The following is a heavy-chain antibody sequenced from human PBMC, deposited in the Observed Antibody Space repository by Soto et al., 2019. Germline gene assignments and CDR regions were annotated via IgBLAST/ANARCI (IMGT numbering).Heavy chain of an antibody. Sequence: SETLSLTSTVSGGSISSGGYYWSWIRQHPGKGLEWIGYIYYSGSTYYNPSLKSRVTISVDTSKNQFSLKLSSVTAADTAVYYCATRTGYSSSWYIYWGQGTLVTVSS. CDR1: GGSISSGGYY. CDR3: ATRTGYSSSWYIY. V-gene: IGHV4-31*03. J-gene: IGHJ4*02. D-gene: IGHD6-13*01. CDR2: IYYSGST.